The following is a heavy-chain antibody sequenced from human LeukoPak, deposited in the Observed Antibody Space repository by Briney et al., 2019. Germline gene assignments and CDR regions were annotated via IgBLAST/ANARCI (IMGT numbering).Heavy chain of an antibody. CDR3: AKDQYGGNSDYYYGMDV. V-gene: IGHV3-30*18. J-gene: IGHJ6*02. Sequence: PGGSLRLSCAASGFTFSSYGMHWVRQAPGKGLEWVAVISYDGSNKYYADSVKGRFTISRDNSKNTLYLQMNSLRAEDTAVHYCAKDQYGGNSDYYYGMDVWGQGTTVTVSS. D-gene: IGHD4-23*01. CDR2: ISYDGSNK. CDR1: GFTFSSYG.